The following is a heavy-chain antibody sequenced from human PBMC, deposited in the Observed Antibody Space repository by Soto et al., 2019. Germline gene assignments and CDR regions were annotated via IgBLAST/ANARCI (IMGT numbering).Heavy chain of an antibody. CDR1: GFAFTSYW. Sequence: GGSLRLSCEASGFAFTSYWMHWVRQAPGKGLVWVAGVKSDGTTATYADSVRGRFTISRDNAKNTLYLQMNSLSAEDTAVYYCASLLASTYSPRPFDFWGQGTLVTVSS. J-gene: IGHJ4*02. CDR2: VKSDGTTA. V-gene: IGHV3-74*01. D-gene: IGHD2-15*01. CDR3: ASLLASTYSPRPFDF.